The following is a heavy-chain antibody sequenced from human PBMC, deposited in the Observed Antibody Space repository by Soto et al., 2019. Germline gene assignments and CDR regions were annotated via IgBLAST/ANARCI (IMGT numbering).Heavy chain of an antibody. J-gene: IGHJ3*02. CDR2: ISYDGSNK. CDR3: AKDAPPTYYYDSSGYYDAFDI. D-gene: IGHD3-22*01. CDR1: GFTFSSYG. Sequence: GGSLRLSCAASGFTFSSYGMHWVRQAPGKGLEWVAVISYDGSNKYYADSVKGRFTISRDNSKNTLYLQMNSLRAEDMAVYYCAKDAPPTYYYDSSGYYDAFDIWGQGTMVTVSS. V-gene: IGHV3-30*18.